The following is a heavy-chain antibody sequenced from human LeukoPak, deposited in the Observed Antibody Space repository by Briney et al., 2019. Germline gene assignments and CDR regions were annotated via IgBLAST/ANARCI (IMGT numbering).Heavy chain of an antibody. V-gene: IGHV4-59*01. CDR3: ARDRGYGGYDFDY. J-gene: IGHJ4*02. CDR1: GGSISSYY. Sequence: SETLSLTCTVSGGSISSYYWSWIRQPPGKGLEWIGYIYYSGSTNYNPSLKSRVTISVDTSKNQFSLKLSSVTTADTAVYYCARDRGYGGYDFDYWGQGTLVTVSS. D-gene: IGHD5-12*01. CDR2: IYYSGST.